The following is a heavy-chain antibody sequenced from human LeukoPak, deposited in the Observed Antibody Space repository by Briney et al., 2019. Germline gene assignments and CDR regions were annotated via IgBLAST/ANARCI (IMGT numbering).Heavy chain of an antibody. Sequence: KPSETLSLTCAVYGGSFSGYYWSWIRQPPGKGLEWIGEINHSGSTNYNPSLKSRVTISVDTSKNQFSLKLSSVTAADTAVYYCARGRVVVVAATPGSGWFDPWGQGTLVTVSS. CDR3: ARGRVVVVAATPGSGWFDP. CDR1: GGSFSGYY. J-gene: IGHJ5*02. V-gene: IGHV4-34*01. CDR2: INHSGST. D-gene: IGHD2-15*01.